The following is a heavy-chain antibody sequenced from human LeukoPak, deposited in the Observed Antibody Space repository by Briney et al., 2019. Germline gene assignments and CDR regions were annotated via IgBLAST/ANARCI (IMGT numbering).Heavy chain of an antibody. V-gene: IGHV4-34*01. CDR1: GGSFGGYY. CDR2: INHSGST. J-gene: IGHJ4*02. D-gene: IGHD2-8*02. CDR3: AGDTGYFDY. Sequence: SETLSLTCAVYGGSFGGYYWSWIRQPPGKGLEWIGEINHSGSTYYNPSLKSRVTISVGTSKNQFSLKLSSVTAADTAVYYCAGDTGYFDYWGQGTLVTVSS.